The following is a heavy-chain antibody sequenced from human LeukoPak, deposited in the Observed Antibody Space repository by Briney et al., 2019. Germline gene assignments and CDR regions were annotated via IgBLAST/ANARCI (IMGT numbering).Heavy chain of an antibody. D-gene: IGHD3-22*01. V-gene: IGHV3-23*01. CDR3: AKELIYYYDSSAYDF. CDR2: ISDSSYST. Sequence: PGGSLRLSCAASGFTLNSYAMSWVRQAPGKGLEWVSGISDSSYSTYYADSVKGRFTISRDNSKNTLYLQMNSLRAEDTAVYYCAKELIYYYDSSAYDFWGQGTLVTVSS. J-gene: IGHJ4*02. CDR1: GFTLNSYA.